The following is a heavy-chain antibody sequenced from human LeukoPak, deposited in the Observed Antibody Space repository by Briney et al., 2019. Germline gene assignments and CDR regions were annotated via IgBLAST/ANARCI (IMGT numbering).Heavy chain of an antibody. Sequence: RPSETLSLTCTVSGGSISSSSYYWGWIRQPPGKGLEWIGSIYYSGSTYYNPSLKSRVTISVDTSKNQFSLKLSSVTAADTAVYYCARGKFAAGYYFDYWGQGTLVTVSS. V-gene: IGHV4-39*07. CDR2: IYYSGST. D-gene: IGHD2-15*01. CDR1: GGSISSSSYY. CDR3: ARGKFAAGYYFDY. J-gene: IGHJ4*02.